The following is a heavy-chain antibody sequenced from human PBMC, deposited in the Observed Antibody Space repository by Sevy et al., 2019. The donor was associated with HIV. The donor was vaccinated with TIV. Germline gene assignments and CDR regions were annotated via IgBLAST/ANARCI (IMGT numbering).Heavy chain of an antibody. V-gene: IGHV4-59*01. Sequence: SETLSLTCTVSGGSLDTYGRSWIRQPPGKGLEWLCYAYYNGGTNYNPSLKSRLTILVGTSEGQFSLQLRSVTPADTAVYYCRRDNWGSIDYWGQGVLVTVSS. J-gene: IGHJ4*02. CDR3: RRDNWGSIDY. CDR1: GGSLDTYG. CDR2: AYYNGGT. D-gene: IGHD7-27*01.